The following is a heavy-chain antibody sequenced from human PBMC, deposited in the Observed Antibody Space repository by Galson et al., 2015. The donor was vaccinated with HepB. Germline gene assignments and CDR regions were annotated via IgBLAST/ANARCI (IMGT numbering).Heavy chain of an antibody. V-gene: IGHV3-48*02. CDR1: GFTFSSYS. Sequence: SLRLSCAASGFTFSSYSMNWVRQAPGKGLKWVSYISSSSSTIYYADSVKGRFTISRDNAKNSLYLQMNSLRDEDTAVYYCAIDLSVGSFIAAAGAGDYYYYYYGMDVWGQGTTVTVSS. CDR2: ISSSSSTI. CDR3: AIDLSVGSFIAAAGAGDYYYYYYGMDV. J-gene: IGHJ6*02. D-gene: IGHD6-13*01.